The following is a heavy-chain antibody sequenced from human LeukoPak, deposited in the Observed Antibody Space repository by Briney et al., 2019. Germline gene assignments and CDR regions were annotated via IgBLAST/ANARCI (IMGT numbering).Heavy chain of an antibody. V-gene: IGHV1-46*01. D-gene: IGHD4-23*01. CDR1: GYTLTSYY. CDR2: INPSGGST. CDR3: ARDWLYGGNSEGFDY. J-gene: IGHJ4*02. Sequence: GASVKVSCKASGYTLTSYYMHWVRQAPGQGLEWMGIINPSGGSTSYAQKFQGRVTMTRDTSTSTVYMELSSLRSEDTAVYYCARDWLYGGNSEGFDYWGQGTLVTVSS.